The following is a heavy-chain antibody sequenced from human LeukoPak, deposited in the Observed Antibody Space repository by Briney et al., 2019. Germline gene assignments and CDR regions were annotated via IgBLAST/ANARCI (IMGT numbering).Heavy chain of an antibody. J-gene: IGHJ4*02. CDR3: ARGWLAETTVVTPYNY. CDR1: GGTFRSNA. D-gene: IGHD4-23*01. CDR2: ITPIFGTA. V-gene: IGHV1-69*13. Sequence: SVKVSCKASGGTFRSNAISWVRQAPGQGLEWMGGITPIFGTANYAQKFQGRVTITAVESMSTAYMELSSLRSEDTAVYYCARGWLAETTVVTPYNYWGQGTLVAVSS.